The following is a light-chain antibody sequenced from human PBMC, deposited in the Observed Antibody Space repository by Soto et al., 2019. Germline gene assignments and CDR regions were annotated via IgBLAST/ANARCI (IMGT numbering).Light chain of an antibody. CDR2: EVS. J-gene: IGLJ2*01. V-gene: IGLV2-23*02. CDR3: CSYATTTL. CDR1: SSDVGSYDL. Sequence: QSALTQPASVSGSPGQSITISCTGTSSDVGSYDLVSWYQQHPGNAPKLMIYEVSMRPSGVSDRFSGSKSGNTASLTISGLQADDEADYYCCSYATTTLFGGGTKVTVL.